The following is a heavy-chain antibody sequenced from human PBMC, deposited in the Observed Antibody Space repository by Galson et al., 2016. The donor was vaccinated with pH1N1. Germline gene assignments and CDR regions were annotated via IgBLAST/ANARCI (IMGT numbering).Heavy chain of an antibody. CDR3: ARESLEWLIISGHRVELNWFDS. J-gene: IGHJ5*01. D-gene: IGHD3-3*01. V-gene: IGHV4-61*02. Sequence: LSLTCTVSGGSISSDSDYWTWIRQPAGKGLEWIGRVSGTGTTDYNPSLKSRVTISIDTSKNHFSLKMASVTAADPAVYFCARESLEWLIISGHRVELNWFDSWGQGTLVTVSS. CDR1: GGSISSDSDY. CDR2: VSGTGTT.